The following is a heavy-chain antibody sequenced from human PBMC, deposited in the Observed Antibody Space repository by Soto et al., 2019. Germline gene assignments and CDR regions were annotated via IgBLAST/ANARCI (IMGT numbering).Heavy chain of an antibody. Sequence: SEALSLTCTVSGGSIISSSYYWGLIRQPPGKGLEWIGSIYYSGSTYYNPSLKSRVTISVDTSKNQFSLKLSSVTAADTAVYYCARRSRIQLWLPLDYWGQGTLVTVSS. V-gene: IGHV4-39*01. D-gene: IGHD5-18*01. CDR1: GGSIISSSYY. CDR3: ARRSRIQLWLPLDY. J-gene: IGHJ4*02. CDR2: IYYSGST.